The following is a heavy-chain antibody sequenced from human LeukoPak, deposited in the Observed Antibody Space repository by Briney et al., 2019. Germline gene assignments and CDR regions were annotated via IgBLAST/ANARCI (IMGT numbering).Heavy chain of an antibody. CDR1: GFTLSSNY. J-gene: IGHJ4*02. V-gene: IGHV3-53*01. CDR2: YSGVGT. Sequence: GGCVRLSCAAWGFTLSSNYMSGVRQARGRGLDWVSVYSGVGTYYADSVKGRFTISRDNSKNTLSLQMNRLRVDDTAVYYCARDDFDYWGQGTLVTVSS. CDR3: ARDDFDY.